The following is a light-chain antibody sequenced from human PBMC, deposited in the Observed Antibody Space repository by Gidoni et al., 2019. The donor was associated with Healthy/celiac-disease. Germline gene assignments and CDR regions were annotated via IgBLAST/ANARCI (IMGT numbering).Light chain of an antibody. CDR3: QQSSNWPVT. V-gene: IGKV3-11*01. CDR1: QSVSSY. J-gene: IGKJ4*01. CDR2: DAS. Sequence: EIVLTQSPATLSLSPGERATLSCSASQSVSSYLAWYQQKPGQAPRLLIYDASNRATGIPARCSGSGSGTDFTLTSSSLEAEDVAVYYCQQSSNWPVTFGGGTKVEIK.